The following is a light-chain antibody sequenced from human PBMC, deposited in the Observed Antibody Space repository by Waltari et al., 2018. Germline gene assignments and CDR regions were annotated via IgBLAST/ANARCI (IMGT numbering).Light chain of an antibody. J-gene: IGKJ5*01. CDR1: QSVLYSSNNKNY. V-gene: IGKV4-1*01. CDR2: WAS. Sequence: DIVMTQSPDSLAVSLGERATINCKSSQSVLYSSNNKNYLAWYQQKPGQPPKLLIYWASTRESGVPDRFTGSGSGTDFTLTISSLQAEDLAVYYCQQYYSGPFTFGQGTRLEIK. CDR3: QQYYSGPFT.